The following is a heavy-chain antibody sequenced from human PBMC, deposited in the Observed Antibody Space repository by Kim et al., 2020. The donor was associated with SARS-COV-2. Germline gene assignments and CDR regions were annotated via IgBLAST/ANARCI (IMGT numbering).Heavy chain of an antibody. D-gene: IGHD6-19*01. V-gene: IGHV1-18*04. CDR1: GYTFTSFG. Sequence: ASVKVSCKASGYTFTSFGFSWVRQAPGQGLEWMGWVNNYNGNTRYAQKVQDRVTVTTDASTNTAYMELRSLRSDDTAVYYCVREGSSGWMSFWGQGTLVTVSS. J-gene: IGHJ4*02. CDR2: VNNYNGNT. CDR3: VREGSSGWMSF.